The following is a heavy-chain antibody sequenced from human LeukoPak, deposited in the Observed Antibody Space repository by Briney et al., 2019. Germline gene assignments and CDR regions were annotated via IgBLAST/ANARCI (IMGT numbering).Heavy chain of an antibody. CDR2: INHRGST. CDR1: GGSFSGYY. V-gene: IGHV4-34*01. J-gene: IGHJ4*02. D-gene: IGHD3-10*01. CDR3: ASPRGILVRGVKSPYDY. Sequence: SETLSLTCAVYGGSFSGYYWSWIRQPPGRGLEWIGEINHRGSTNYNPSLKSRVTISVDTSKNHFSLKLSSVTAADTAVYYCASPRGILVRGVKSPYDYWGQGTLVTVSS.